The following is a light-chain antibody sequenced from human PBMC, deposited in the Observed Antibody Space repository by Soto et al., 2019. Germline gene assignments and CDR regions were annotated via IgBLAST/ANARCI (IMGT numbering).Light chain of an antibody. J-gene: IGKJ4*01. CDR3: QQRSNWLT. Sequence: EIVLTQSPATLSLSPGERATLSCRASQSVSSYLAWYQQKPGQAPRLLIYDASNRATGIPARFSGSGSGTDFTLTICSLEPEDFAVYYCQQRSNWLTFGGGTKVEFK. CDR1: QSVSSY. CDR2: DAS. V-gene: IGKV3-11*01.